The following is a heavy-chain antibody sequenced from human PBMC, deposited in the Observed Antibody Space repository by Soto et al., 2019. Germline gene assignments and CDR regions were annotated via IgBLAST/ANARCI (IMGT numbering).Heavy chain of an antibody. J-gene: IGHJ6*02. CDR1: GGSISSYY. CDR3: ARGNYYYGMDV. CDR2: IYYSGST. V-gene: IGHV4-59*01. Sequence: SETLSLTCTVSGGSISSYYWSWIRQPPGKGLEWIGYIYYSGSTNYNPSLKSRVTISVDTSKNQFSLKLSSVTAADTAVYYCARGNYYYGMDVWGQGTTVTVSS.